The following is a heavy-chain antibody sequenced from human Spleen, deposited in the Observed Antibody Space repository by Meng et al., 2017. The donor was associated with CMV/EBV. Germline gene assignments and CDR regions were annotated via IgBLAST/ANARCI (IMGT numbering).Heavy chain of an antibody. J-gene: IGHJ6*02. CDR3: AKAVYYGSGSLPHYYYYGMDV. V-gene: IGHV3-33*06. D-gene: IGHD3-10*01. Sequence: GGSLRLSCAASGFTFSSYGMHWVRQAPGKGLEWVAVIWYDGSNKYYADSVKGRFAISRDNSKNTLYLQMNSLRAEDTAVYYCAKAVYYGSGSLPHYYYYGMDVWGQGTTVTVSS. CDR2: IWYDGSNK. CDR1: GFTFSSYG.